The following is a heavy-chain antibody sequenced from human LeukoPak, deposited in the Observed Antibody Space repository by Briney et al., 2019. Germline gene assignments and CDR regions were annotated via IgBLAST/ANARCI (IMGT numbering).Heavy chain of an antibody. V-gene: IGHV3-7*03. CDR1: GFTFSSYW. D-gene: IGHD7-27*01. CDR3: ASELDLPTNWAFDY. CDR2: IKQDGSEE. Sequence: GGSLRLSCVASGFTFSSYWVSWVRQAPGKGLEWVANIKQDGSEEYYVDSVKGRFTISRDNAKNSLYLQMNSLGAEDTAVYYCASELDLPTNWAFDYWGQGALVTVSS. J-gene: IGHJ4*02.